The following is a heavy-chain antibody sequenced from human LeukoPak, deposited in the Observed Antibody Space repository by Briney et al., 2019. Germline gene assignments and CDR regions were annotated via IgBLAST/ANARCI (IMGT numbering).Heavy chain of an antibody. D-gene: IGHD2/OR15-2a*01. CDR1: GFTFSSYE. Sequence: GGSLRLSCAASGFTFSSYEMNWVRQAPGKGLEWVSHISSSGSTIYYVDSVKGRSTISRDNAKNSLYLQMNSLRAEDTAVYYCARDFILDYWGQGTLVTVSS. J-gene: IGHJ4*02. CDR3: ARDFILDY. CDR2: ISSSGSTI. V-gene: IGHV3-48*03.